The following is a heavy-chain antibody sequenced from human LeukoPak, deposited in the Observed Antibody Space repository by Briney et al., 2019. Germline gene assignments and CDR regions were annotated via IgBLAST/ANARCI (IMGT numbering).Heavy chain of an antibody. CDR1: GYTFTGYY. CDR3: ARSETYYYDSSGLGLPDP. Sequence: ASVKVSCKASGYTFTGYYIHWVRQAPGQGLEWMGRINPNSGGPNYAQKFQGRVTMTRDTSISTAYMELSRLRSDDTAVYYCARSETYYYDSSGLGLPDPWGQGTLVTVSS. CDR2: INPNSGGP. D-gene: IGHD3-22*01. V-gene: IGHV1-2*06. J-gene: IGHJ5*02.